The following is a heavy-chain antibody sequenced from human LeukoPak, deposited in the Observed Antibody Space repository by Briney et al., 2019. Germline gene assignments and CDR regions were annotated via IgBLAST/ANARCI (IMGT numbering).Heavy chain of an antibody. CDR3: AREDPPYGDYYYYYGMDV. D-gene: IGHD4-17*01. V-gene: IGHV3-33*01. CDR1: GFTFSSYG. Sequence: GGSLRLSCAASGFTFSSYGMHWVRQAPGKGLEWVVVIWYDGSNKYYADSVKGRFTISRDNSKNTLYLQMNSLRAEDTAVYYCAREDPPYGDYYYYYGMDVWGQGTTVTVSS. CDR2: IWYDGSNK. J-gene: IGHJ6*02.